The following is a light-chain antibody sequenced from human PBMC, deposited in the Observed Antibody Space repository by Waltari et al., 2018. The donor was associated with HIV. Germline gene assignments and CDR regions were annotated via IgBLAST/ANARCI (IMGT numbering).Light chain of an antibody. V-gene: IGLV2-8*01. CDR2: EVT. Sequence: QSTLTQPPSASGSPGQSVTISRTGTRSDIGGYNYVSWYQQHPGKAPKLIMTEVTKRPSGVPDRFSGSKSGNTASLTVSGLQADDEALYYCSSFAPTNKFYVLFGGGTTLTVL. J-gene: IGLJ2*01. CDR1: RSDIGGYNY. CDR3: SSFAPTNKFYVL.